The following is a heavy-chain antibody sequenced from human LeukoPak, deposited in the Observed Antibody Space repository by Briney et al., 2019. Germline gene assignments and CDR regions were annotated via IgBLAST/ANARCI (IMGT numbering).Heavy chain of an antibody. V-gene: IGHV4-30-4*01. Sequence: PSQTLSLTCTVSGGSISSGDYYWSWICQPPGKGLEWIGYIYYRGSTYYNPSLKSRVTISVDTSKNQFSLKLSSVTAADTAVYYCARQEVRGAGFDYWGQGTLVTVSS. CDR3: ARQEVRGAGFDY. CDR2: IYYRGST. CDR1: GGSISSGDYY. J-gene: IGHJ4*02. D-gene: IGHD3-10*01.